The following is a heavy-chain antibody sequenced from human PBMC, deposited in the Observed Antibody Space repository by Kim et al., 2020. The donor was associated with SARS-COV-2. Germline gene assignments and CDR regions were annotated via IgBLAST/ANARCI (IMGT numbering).Heavy chain of an antibody. Sequence: ASVKVSCKASGYTFTGYYMHWVRQAPGQGLEWMGWINPNSGGTNYAQKFQGRVTMTRDTSISTAYMELSRLRSDDTAVYYCARNYYDSSAPGVIRDYFDYWGQGTLVTVSS. V-gene: IGHV1-2*02. CDR2: INPNSGGT. CDR1: GYTFTGYY. D-gene: IGHD3-22*01. J-gene: IGHJ4*02. CDR3: ARNYYDSSAPGVIRDYFDY.